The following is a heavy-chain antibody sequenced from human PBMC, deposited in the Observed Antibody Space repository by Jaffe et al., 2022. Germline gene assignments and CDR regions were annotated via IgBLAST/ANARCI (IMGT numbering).Heavy chain of an antibody. D-gene: IGHD6-13*01. J-gene: IGHJ4*02. Sequence: QVQLQQWGAGLLKPSETLSLTCAVYGGSFSGYYWSWIRQPPGKGLEWIGEINHSGSTNYNPSLKSRVTISVDTSKNQFSLKLSSVTAADTAVYYCARGGYHRSWYARSLGYWGQGTLVTVSS. CDR1: GGSFSGYY. CDR2: INHSGST. V-gene: IGHV4-34*01. CDR3: ARGGYHRSWYARSLGY.